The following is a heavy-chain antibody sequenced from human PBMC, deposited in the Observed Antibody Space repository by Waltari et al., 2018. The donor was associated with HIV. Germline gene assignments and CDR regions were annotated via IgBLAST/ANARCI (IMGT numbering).Heavy chain of an antibody. V-gene: IGHV1-8*01. Sequence: QVQLVQSGAEVKKPGASVKVSCKASGYTFTSYDINWVRQATGQGLEWMGWMNPNSGNTGYEQKFHGRVTMTRNTSISTAYMELSSLRSEDTAVYYCARGRIAVAGWDYYGMDVWGQGTTVTVSS. CDR3: ARGRIAVAGWDYYGMDV. CDR1: GYTFTSYD. J-gene: IGHJ6*02. D-gene: IGHD6-19*01. CDR2: MNPNSGNT.